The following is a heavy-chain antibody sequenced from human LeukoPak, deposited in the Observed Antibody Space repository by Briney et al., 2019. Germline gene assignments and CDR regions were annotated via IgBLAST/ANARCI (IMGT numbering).Heavy chain of an antibody. CDR1: GFTFGDYA. D-gene: IGHD3/OR15-3a*01. Sequence: GSLRLSCTTSGFTFGDYAMSWFRQAPGKGLEWIGEIHHSGSTNYNPSLKSRVTISVDKSKNEFSLNLSSVTAADTAVYYCARQTGSGLFILPGGQGTLVTVSS. V-gene: IGHV4-34*01. J-gene: IGHJ4*02. CDR2: IHHSGST. CDR3: ARQTGSGLFILP.